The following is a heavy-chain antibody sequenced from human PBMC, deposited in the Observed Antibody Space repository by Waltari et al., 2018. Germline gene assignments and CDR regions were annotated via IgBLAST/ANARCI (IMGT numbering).Heavy chain of an antibody. CDR2: IIPILGIA. Sequence: QVQLVQSGAEVKKPGSSVKVSCKASGGTFSSYAISWVRQAPGQGLEWMGGIIPILGIANYAQKFQGRVTITADESTSTAYMELSSLRSEDTAVYYCAREGYCSGGSCYYMDVWGKGTTVTVSS. CDR1: GGTFSSYA. V-gene: IGHV1-69*04. CDR3: AREGYCSGGSCYYMDV. J-gene: IGHJ6*03. D-gene: IGHD2-15*01.